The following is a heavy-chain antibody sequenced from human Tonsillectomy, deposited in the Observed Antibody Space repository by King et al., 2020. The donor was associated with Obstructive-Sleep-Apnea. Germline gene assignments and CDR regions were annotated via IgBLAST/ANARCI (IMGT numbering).Heavy chain of an antibody. Sequence: VQLVESGGGVVQPGRSLRLSCAASGFIFSSFGMHWVRQAPGKGLEWVAVIWSDGSDFYYADSVKGRFTISRDNSKDTLSLQMNNVRAEDTAVYYCAKGVRYTSGHSTLYFDSWGQGTLVSVSS. CDR1: GFIFSSFG. J-gene: IGHJ4*02. CDR2: IWSDGSDF. CDR3: AKGVRYTSGHSTLYFDS. V-gene: IGHV3-33*06. D-gene: IGHD5-18*01.